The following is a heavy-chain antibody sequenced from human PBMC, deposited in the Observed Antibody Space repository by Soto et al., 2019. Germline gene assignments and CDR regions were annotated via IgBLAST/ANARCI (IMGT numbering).Heavy chain of an antibody. V-gene: IGHV3-48*01. CDR1: GFTFSSYS. CDR3: ARVFGDYGDYRDAFDI. D-gene: IGHD4-17*01. CDR2: ISSSTTTI. J-gene: IGHJ3*02. Sequence: EVQLVESGGGLVQPGGSLRLSCAASGFTFSSYSMNWVRQAPGKGLEWVSYISSSTTTIYYADSVKGRFTISRDNAKNSLYLQMNSLRAEDTAVYYCARVFGDYGDYRDAFDIWGQGTMVTVSS.